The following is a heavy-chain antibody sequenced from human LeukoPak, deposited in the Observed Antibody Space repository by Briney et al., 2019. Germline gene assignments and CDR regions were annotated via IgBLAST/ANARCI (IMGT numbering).Heavy chain of an antibody. CDR1: GYTFASYG. J-gene: IGHJ4*02. V-gene: IGHV1-18*01. Sequence: ASVKVSCKASGYTFASYGISWVRQAPGQGLEWMGWISAYNGNTNYAQKLQGRVTMTTDTSTSTAYMELRSLRSDDTAVYYCARSLYGSGSYYPLPNYWGQGTLVTVSS. CDR3: ARSLYGSGSYYPLPNY. D-gene: IGHD3-10*01. CDR2: ISAYNGNT.